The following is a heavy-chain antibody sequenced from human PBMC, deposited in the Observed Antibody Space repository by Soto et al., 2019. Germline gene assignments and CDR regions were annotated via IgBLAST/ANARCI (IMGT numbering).Heavy chain of an antibody. CDR1: GYTFSSYW. D-gene: IGHD2-8*01. CDR2: VNGDGSST. CDR3: ARVMANLPWYFDY. Sequence: LRLSCAASGYTFSSYWMHWVRQAPGKGLVWVSRVNGDGSSTSYADPVKGRFTISRDNAKNTVHLQMDSLRADDTAVYYCARVMANLPWYFDYWGQGTLVTVSS. V-gene: IGHV3-74*01. J-gene: IGHJ4*02.